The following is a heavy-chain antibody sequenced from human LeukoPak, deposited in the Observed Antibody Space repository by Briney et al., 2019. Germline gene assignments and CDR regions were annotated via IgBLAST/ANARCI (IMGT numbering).Heavy chain of an antibody. V-gene: IGHV4-59*01. CDR1: GGSMSGFF. Sequence: SETLSLTCTVSGGSMSGFFWTWIRQPPGKELEWIGSIYYSGSSTKYNPSLKSRVTVSVDTSKSQFFLKLNSATAADTAVYYCARDLSGGSSPVRGAFDIWGQGTMVTVSS. CDR3: ARDLSGGSSPVRGAFDI. J-gene: IGHJ3*02. CDR2: IYYSGSST. D-gene: IGHD2-15*01.